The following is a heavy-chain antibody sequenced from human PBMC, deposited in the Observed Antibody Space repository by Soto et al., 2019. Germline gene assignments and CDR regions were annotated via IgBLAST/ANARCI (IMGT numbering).Heavy chain of an antibody. CDR3: AKDASNLHIVVVPAAITMDV. D-gene: IGHD2-2*01. CDR1: GFTFSSYG. V-gene: IGHV3-30*18. Sequence: GGSLRLSCAASGFTFSSYGMHWVRQAPGKGLEWVAVISYDGSNKYYADSVKGRFTISRDNSKNTLYLQMNSLRAEDTAVYYWAKDASNLHIVVVPAAITMDVWGQGTTVTVSS. CDR2: ISYDGSNK. J-gene: IGHJ6*02.